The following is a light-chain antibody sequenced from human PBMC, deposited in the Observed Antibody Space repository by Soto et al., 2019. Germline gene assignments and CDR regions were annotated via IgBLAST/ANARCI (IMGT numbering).Light chain of an antibody. CDR2: GNS. J-gene: IGLJ1*01. CDR1: SSNIGAGYD. Sequence: QSVLTQPPSVSGAPGQRVTISCTWSSSNIGAGYDVHWYQQLPGTAPKLLIYGNSNRPSGVRDRFSGSKSGTSASLAITGLQAEYEADYYCQSYDSSLSGRVFGTGTKLTVL. V-gene: IGLV1-40*01. CDR3: QSYDSSLSGRV.